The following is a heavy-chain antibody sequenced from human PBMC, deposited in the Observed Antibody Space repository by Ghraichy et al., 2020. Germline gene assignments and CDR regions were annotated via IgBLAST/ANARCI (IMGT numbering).Heavy chain of an antibody. V-gene: IGHV4-34*01. D-gene: IGHD2-2*01. CDR2: INHSGST. J-gene: IGHJ5*02. CDR1: GGSFSGYY. Sequence: GSLRLSCAVYGGSFSGYYWSWIRQPPGKGLEWIGEINHSGSTNYNPSLKSRVTISVDTSKNQFSLKLSSVTAADTAVYYCARGTLGYCSSTSCYRKLWFDPWGQGTLVTVSS. CDR3: ARGTLGYCSSTSCYRKLWFDP.